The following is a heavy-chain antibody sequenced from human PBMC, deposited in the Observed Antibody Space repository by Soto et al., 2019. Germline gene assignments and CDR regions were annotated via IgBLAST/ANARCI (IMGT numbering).Heavy chain of an antibody. D-gene: IGHD1-26*01. CDR2: INHSGST. Sequence: SETLSLTCAVYGLNFIGYYWSWIRQPPGKGLEWIGEINHSGSTNYNPSLKSRVTISVDTSKNQFSLKLCSVTAADTAVYYCAGRGSYRYYYYGMDVWGQGTTVTVSS. J-gene: IGHJ6*02. CDR1: GLNFIGYY. V-gene: IGHV4-34*08. CDR3: AGRGSYRYYYYGMDV.